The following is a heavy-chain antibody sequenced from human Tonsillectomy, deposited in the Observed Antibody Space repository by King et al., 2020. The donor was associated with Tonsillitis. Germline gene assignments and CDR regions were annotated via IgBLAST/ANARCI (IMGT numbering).Heavy chain of an antibody. V-gene: IGHV3-64*01. D-gene: IGHD1-26*01. CDR2: ISGNGDRK. J-gene: IGHJ4*02. CDR3: AGDLGGPTLDYFDY. Sequence: VQLVESGGGLVQPGGSLRLSCAASGFTFSDYSMHWVRQAPGKGLEYVSVISGNGDRKYYGNSVKGRFTVSRDNSKNTLYLQMGSLRPEDMAVYYCAGDLGGPTLDYFDYWGQGTLVTVSS. CDR1: GFTFSDYS.